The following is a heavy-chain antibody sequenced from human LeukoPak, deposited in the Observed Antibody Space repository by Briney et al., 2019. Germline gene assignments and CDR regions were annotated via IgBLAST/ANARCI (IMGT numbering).Heavy chain of an antibody. Sequence: GESLKISCKGSGYSFTSYWIGGVRQMPGKGLEWMGIIYPGDSDTRYSPSFQGQVTISADKSISTAYLQWSSLKASDTAMYYCARAGERYYYDSSGYYPWFDPWGQGTLVTVSS. D-gene: IGHD3-22*01. CDR2: IYPGDSDT. CDR1: GYSFTSYW. CDR3: ARAGERYYYDSSGYYPWFDP. J-gene: IGHJ5*02. V-gene: IGHV5-51*01.